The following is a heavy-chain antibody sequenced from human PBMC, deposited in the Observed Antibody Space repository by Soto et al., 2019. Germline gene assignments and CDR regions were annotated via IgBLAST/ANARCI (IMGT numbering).Heavy chain of an antibody. Sequence: GGSLRLSCAASGFTFSSYWMSWVRQAPGKGLEWVANIKQDGSEKYYVDSVKGRFTISRDNAKNSLYLQMNRLRAEDTAVYYYARDPSVVVVAATPYYYDGMDFWGQGTTVTVSS. CDR2: IKQDGSEK. D-gene: IGHD2-15*01. CDR1: GFTFSSYW. V-gene: IGHV3-7*01. CDR3: ARDPSVVVVAATPYYYDGMDF. J-gene: IGHJ6*02.